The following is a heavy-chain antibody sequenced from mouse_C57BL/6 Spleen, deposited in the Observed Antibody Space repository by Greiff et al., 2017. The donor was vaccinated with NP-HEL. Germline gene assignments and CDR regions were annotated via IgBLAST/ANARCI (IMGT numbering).Heavy chain of an antibody. D-gene: IGHD2-3*01. CDR3: ARSIGYYYWYFDV. J-gene: IGHJ1*03. Sequence: QVQLKESGPGILQSSQTLSLTCSFSGFSLSTSGMGVSWIRQPSGKGLEWLAPLYWDDDKRYNPSLKSRLTISKDTSINQVFLKITSVDTADTATDYCARSIGYYYWYFDVWGTGTTVTVSS. CDR2: LYWDDDK. CDR1: GFSLSTSGMG. V-gene: IGHV8-12*01.